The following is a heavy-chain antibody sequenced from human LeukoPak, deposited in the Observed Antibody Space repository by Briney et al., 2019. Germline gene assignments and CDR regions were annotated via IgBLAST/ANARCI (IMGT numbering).Heavy chain of an antibody. D-gene: IGHD2-2*01. Sequence: GGSLRLSCAASGFTFSDYYMSWIRQAPGKGLEWVSYISSSGSTIYYADSVKGRFIISRDNAKNSLYLQMNSLRAEDTAVYYCAKEDLVVVPAAMDVWGKGTTVTVSS. V-gene: IGHV3-11*01. CDR1: GFTFSDYY. J-gene: IGHJ6*04. CDR2: ISSSGSTI. CDR3: AKEDLVVVPAAMDV.